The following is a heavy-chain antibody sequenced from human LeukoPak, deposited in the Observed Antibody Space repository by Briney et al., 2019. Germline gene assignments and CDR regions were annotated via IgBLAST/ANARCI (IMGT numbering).Heavy chain of an antibody. CDR3: TRKASRFYNRFDAYYFDY. CDR1: GFGFCGYA. Sequence: GGSLRLSCQGSGFGFCGYAMSWVRQAPGKGLEWVGSIRSKAYSRTTEYAASVRGRFTISRDDSNNIAYLQMSSLKIEDTAVYYCTRKASRFYNRFDAYYFDYWGQGTLVAVSS. J-gene: IGHJ4*02. CDR2: IRSKAYSRTT. V-gene: IGHV3-49*04. D-gene: IGHD2/OR15-2a*01.